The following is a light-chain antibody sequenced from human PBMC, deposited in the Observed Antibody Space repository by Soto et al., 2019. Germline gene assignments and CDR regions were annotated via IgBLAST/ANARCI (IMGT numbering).Light chain of an antibody. V-gene: IGKV3-20*01. CDR1: QNVARSN. CDR2: VAS. Sequence: EIVLTQSPDTLSLSPGERATLSCRATQNVARSNLAWYQHRPGQAPRLLLSVASPRAADTPDRFSGSGSGAQFTLTSSRLEPVDFGVYYCHQYGSSPPYSFGQGTRLEI. J-gene: IGKJ2*03. CDR3: HQYGSSPPYS.